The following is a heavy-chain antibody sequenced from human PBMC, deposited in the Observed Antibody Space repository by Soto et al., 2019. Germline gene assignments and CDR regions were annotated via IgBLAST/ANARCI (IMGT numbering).Heavy chain of an antibody. CDR2: IYYSGST. CDR3: ASSEDSS. Sequence: SETLSLTCTVSGGSISSSSYYWGWIRQPPGKGLEWIGSIYYSGSTYYNPSLKSRVTISVDTSKNQFSLKPSSVTAADTAVYYCASSEDSSWGQGTLVTVSS. V-gene: IGHV4-39*01. J-gene: IGHJ5*02. CDR1: GGSISSSSYY.